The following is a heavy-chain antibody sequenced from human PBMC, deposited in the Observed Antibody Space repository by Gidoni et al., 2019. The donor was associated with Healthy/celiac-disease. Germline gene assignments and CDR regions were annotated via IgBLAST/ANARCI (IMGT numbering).Heavy chain of an antibody. J-gene: IGHJ6*02. V-gene: IGHV3-23*01. CDR2: ISGSGGST. Sequence: EVQLLESGGGLVQPGGSLRLSCAASGFTFSSYAMSWVRQAPGKGLEWVSAISGSGGSTYYADSVKGRFTISRDNSKNTLYLQMNSLRAEDTAVYYCAKDQVGQQLVGYYYGMDVWGQGTTVTVSS. CDR3: AKDQVGQQLVGYYYGMDV. CDR1: GFTFSSYA. D-gene: IGHD6-13*01.